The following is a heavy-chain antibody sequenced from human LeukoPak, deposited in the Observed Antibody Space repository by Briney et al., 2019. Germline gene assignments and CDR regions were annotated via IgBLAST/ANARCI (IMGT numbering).Heavy chain of an antibody. J-gene: IGHJ4*02. D-gene: IGHD2-21*01. CDR3: VRVDHSLGKTYFDY. CDR2: IKQDGSEK. CDR1: GFFFSSYW. Sequence: GGSLRLSCAASGFFFSSYWMSWVRQAPGKGLEWVANIKQDGSEKHYVDPVKGRFTISRDNAKNSLYLQMNSLRAEDTAVYYCVRVDHSLGKTYFDYWGQGTLVTVSS. V-gene: IGHV3-7*01.